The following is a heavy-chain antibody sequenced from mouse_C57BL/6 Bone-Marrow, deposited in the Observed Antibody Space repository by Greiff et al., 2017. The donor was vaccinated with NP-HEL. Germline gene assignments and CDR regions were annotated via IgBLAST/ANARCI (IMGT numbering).Heavy chain of an antibody. CDR1: GFSLSTFGMG. CDR3: ARIVEVYYGSKAWFAY. Sequence: QVTLKVCGPGILQPSQTLSLTCSFSGFSLSTFGMGVGWIRQPSGKGLEWLAHIWWDDDKYYNPALKSRLTISKDTSKNQVFLKIANVDTADTATYYCARIVEVYYGSKAWFAYWGQGTLVTVSA. D-gene: IGHD1-1*01. CDR2: IWWDDDK. J-gene: IGHJ3*01. V-gene: IGHV8-8*01.